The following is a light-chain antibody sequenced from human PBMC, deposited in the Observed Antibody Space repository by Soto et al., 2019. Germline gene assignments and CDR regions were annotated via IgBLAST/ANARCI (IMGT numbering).Light chain of an antibody. Sequence: DIQMTQSPAALSASVGDGVTITCRASQSISNQLNWYQQKPGEAPKPLIYTASSLYSGVPSRFSGGGSGTDFTLTISSLQPEDFATYYCQQSYTTSITFGQGTRLEIK. V-gene: IGKV1-39*01. CDR1: QSISNQ. CDR2: TAS. J-gene: IGKJ5*01. CDR3: QQSYTTSIT.